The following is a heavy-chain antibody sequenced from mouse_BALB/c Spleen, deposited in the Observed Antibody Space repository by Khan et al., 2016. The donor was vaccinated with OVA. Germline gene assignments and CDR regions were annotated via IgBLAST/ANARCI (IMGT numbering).Heavy chain of an antibody. Sequence: EVQLVESGGDLVEPGGSLKLSCAASGFTFSTYGMSWVRQTPDKRLEWVATISTGGHYTYYPASMRGRFTISRDNSKHTLYLQMTSLKSEDTAMFYCGRLAYYYDGEGFDYWGQGTLVTVSA. D-gene: IGHD1-1*01. CDR3: GRLAYYYDGEGFDY. V-gene: IGHV5-6*01. CDR2: ISTGGHYT. CDR1: GFTFSTYG. J-gene: IGHJ3*01.